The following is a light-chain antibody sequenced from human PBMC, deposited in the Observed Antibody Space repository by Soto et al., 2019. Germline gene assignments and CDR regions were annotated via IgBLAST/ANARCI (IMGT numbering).Light chain of an antibody. CDR1: QSVSSNY. V-gene: IGKV3D-20*02. CDR2: AAS. CDR3: QQRHMWPIT. Sequence: EIVLTQSPGTLYLSPGERATLSCRASQSVSSNYLAWYQQKRGQAPRLLIYAASARATGIPDRFSGSGSGTDFTLTISRLEPEDSAVYYCQQRHMWPITFGQGTRLEIK. J-gene: IGKJ5*01.